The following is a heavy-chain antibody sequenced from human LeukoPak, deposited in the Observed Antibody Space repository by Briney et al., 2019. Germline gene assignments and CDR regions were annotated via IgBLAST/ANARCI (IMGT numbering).Heavy chain of an antibody. J-gene: IGHJ6*02. D-gene: IGHD1-20*01. V-gene: IGHV4-61*02. CDR2: IYTSGST. CDR3: ARDGHNWNDDGMGV. CDR1: GGSISSGSYY. Sequence: SQTLSLTCTVSGGSISSGSYYWSWIRQPAGKGLEWIGRIYTSGSTNYNPSLKSRVTISVDTSKNQFSLKLSSVTAADTAVYYCARDGHNWNDDGMGVWGQGTTVTVSS.